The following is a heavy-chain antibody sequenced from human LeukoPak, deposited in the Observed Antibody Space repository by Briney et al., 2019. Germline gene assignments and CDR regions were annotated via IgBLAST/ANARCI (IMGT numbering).Heavy chain of an antibody. V-gene: IGHV1-2*02. CDR1: GYTFTGYY. D-gene: IGHD5-18*01. CDR2: INPNSGGT. Sequence: ASVKVSCKASGYTFTGYYMHWVRQAPGQGLEWMGWINPNSGGTNYAQKFQGRVTMTRDTSISTAYMELSRPRSDDTAVYYCARTGYNYGTPLNYWGQGTLVTVSS. CDR3: ARTGYNYGTPLNY. J-gene: IGHJ4*02.